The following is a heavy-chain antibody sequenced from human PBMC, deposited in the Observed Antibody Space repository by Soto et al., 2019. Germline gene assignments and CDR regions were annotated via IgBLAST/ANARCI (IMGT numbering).Heavy chain of an antibody. CDR3: ARIRGSSWPMPGDY. J-gene: IGHJ4*02. D-gene: IGHD6-13*01. Sequence: QVTLKESGPVLVKPTEPLTLTCTVSGFSLSNARMGVSWIRQPPGKALEWLAHIFSNDEKSYSTSLKSMLTIAKYTSKSQVVLTMTNMDPVDTATYYCARIRGSSWPMPGDYWGQGTLVTVSS. CDR2: IFSNDEK. CDR1: GFSLSNARMG. V-gene: IGHV2-26*01.